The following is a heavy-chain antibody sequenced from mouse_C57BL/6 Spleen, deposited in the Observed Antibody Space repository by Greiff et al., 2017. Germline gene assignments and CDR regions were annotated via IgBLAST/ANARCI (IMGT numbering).Heavy chain of an antibody. CDR3: AREDGSAWFAY. J-gene: IGHJ3*01. CDR2: ITPNYGTT. Sequence: VQLKESGPELVKPGASVKISCKASGYSFTDYNMNWVKQSNGKSLEWIGVITPNYGTTSYNQKFKGKATLTVDQSSSTAYMQLNSLTSEDSAVYDCAREDGSAWFAYWGQGTLVTVSA. V-gene: IGHV1-39*01. D-gene: IGHD2-3*01. CDR1: GYSFTDYN.